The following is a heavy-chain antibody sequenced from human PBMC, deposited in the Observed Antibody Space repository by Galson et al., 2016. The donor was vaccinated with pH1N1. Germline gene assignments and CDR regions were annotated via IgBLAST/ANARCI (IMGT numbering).Heavy chain of an antibody. CDR3: AKTMGFGVHYPPDY. D-gene: IGHD3-10*01. Sequence: SLRLSCAASGFTFDVYAMHWVRQAPGKGLEWVSGISWNSGSIGYADSVKGRFTISRDNAKNSLYLQMNSLRAEDTALYYCAKTMGFGVHYPPDYWGQGTLVTVSS. CDR2: ISWNSGSI. CDR1: GFTFDVYA. V-gene: IGHV3-9*01. J-gene: IGHJ4*02.